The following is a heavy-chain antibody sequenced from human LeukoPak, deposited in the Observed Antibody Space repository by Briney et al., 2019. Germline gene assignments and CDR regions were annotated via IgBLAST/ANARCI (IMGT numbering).Heavy chain of an antibody. D-gene: IGHD2-2*01. CDR3: ARVGSSTNGEIDY. J-gene: IGHJ4*02. CDR2: IYYSGST. V-gene: IGHV4-61*01. Sequence: SETLSLTCTVSGGSVSSGSYYWSWIRQPPGKGLEWIGYIYYSGSTNYNPSLKSRVTISVDTSKNQFSLKLSSVTAADTAVYYCARVGSSTNGEIDYWGQGTLVTVSS. CDR1: GGSVSSGSYY.